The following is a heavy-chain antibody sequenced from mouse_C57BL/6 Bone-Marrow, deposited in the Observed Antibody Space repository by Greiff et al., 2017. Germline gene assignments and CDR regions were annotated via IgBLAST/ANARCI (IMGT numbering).Heavy chain of an antibody. V-gene: IGHV1-39*01. Sequence: LVESGPELVKPGASVKISCKASGYSFTDYNMNWVKQSNGKSLEWIGVINPNYGTTSYNQKLKGKATLTVDKSSSTAYMQLNSLTSEYSAVYYGARSYDYDYAMDYWGQGTSVTVSS. D-gene: IGHD2-4*01. J-gene: IGHJ4*01. CDR1: GYSFTDYN. CDR3: ARSYDYDYAMDY. CDR2: INPNYGTT.